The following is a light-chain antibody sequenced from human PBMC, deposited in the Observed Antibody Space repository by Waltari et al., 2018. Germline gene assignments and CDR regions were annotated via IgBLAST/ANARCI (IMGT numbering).Light chain of an antibody. CDR2: RDT. CDR3: QAWDFTVV. CDR1: KLGYYS. J-gene: IGLJ2*01. V-gene: IGLV3-1*01. Sequence: SYELTQPPSVAVSPGQTASISCSGEKLGYYSACWYQQKPGQPPGLVIYRDTKRPSGLPDRFSGAKSGNPATLTISGTQAMDGADYYCQAWDFTVVFGGGTKLTVL.